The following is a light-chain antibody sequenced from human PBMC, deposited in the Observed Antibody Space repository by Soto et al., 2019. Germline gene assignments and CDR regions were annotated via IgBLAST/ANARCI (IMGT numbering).Light chain of an antibody. Sequence: QLVLTQSPSASASLGASVKLTCTLSSGHSNYAIAWHQHQAEKGPRFLMKLNDDGSHIKGDGIPDRFSGSSSGAERYLTIASLQSEDEADYYCQTWGTGTPYVFGTGTKLTVL. J-gene: IGLJ1*01. CDR3: QTWGTGTPYV. CDR1: SGHSNYA. V-gene: IGLV4-69*01. CDR2: LNDDGSH.